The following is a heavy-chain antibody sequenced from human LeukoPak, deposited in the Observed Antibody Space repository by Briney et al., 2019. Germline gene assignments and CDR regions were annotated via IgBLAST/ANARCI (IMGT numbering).Heavy chain of an antibody. CDR2: ISWNSGSI. V-gene: IGHV3-9*01. CDR1: GFTFDDYA. D-gene: IGHD6-13*01. CDR3: AKDIAAAGTGWYFDL. J-gene: IGHJ2*01. Sequence: GGSLRLSCAASGFTFDDYAMHWVRQAPGKDLEWVSGISWNSGSIGYADSVKGRFTISRDNAKNSLYLQMNSLRAEDTALYYCAKDIAAAGTGWYFDLWGRGTLVTVSS.